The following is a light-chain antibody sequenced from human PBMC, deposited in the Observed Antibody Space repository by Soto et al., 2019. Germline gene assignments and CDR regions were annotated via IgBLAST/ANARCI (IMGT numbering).Light chain of an antibody. CDR2: LSSDGSH. CDR1: SGHSSYA. Sequence: QLVLTQSPSASASLGASVKLTCTLSSGHSSYAIAWHQQQPEKGPRYLMKLSSDGSHSKGDGIPDRFSGSSSGAERYLTISXLQSEDEADYYCQTWDTGARVVFGGGTKLTVL. V-gene: IGLV4-69*01. J-gene: IGLJ2*01. CDR3: QTWDTGARVV.